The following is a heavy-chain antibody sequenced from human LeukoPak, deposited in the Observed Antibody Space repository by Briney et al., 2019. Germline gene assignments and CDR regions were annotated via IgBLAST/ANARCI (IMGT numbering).Heavy chain of an antibody. D-gene: IGHD3-22*01. CDR3: ARDSHYYDSSGFPHDVFDI. V-gene: IGHV3-48*03. J-gene: IGHJ3*02. Sequence: PGGSLRLSCTASGFTFSNYEMNWVRQAPGKGLEWVSSISSGASTVYYVDSVRGRFTVSRDNTKNSMYLQMNSLRAEDTALYFCARDSHYYDSSGFPHDVFDIWGQGTMVTVSS. CDR2: ISSGASTV. CDR1: GFTFSNYE.